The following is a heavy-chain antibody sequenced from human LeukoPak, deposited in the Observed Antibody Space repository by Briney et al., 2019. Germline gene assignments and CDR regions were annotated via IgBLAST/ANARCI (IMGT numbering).Heavy chain of an antibody. J-gene: IGHJ4*02. D-gene: IGHD5-24*01. CDR2: IYYSGST. CDR3: ASTLKMATPFDY. CDR1: GGSISSSSYY. Sequence: PSETLSLTCTVSGGSISSSSYYWGWIRQPPGKGLEWIGSIYYSGSTYYNPSLKSRVTISVDKSKNQFSLKLSSVTAADTAVYYCASTLKMATPFDYWGQGTLVTVSS. V-gene: IGHV4-39*07.